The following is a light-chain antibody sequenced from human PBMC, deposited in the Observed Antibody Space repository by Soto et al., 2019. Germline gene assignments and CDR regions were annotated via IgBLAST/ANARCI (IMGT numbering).Light chain of an antibody. V-gene: IGLV2-23*02. CDR3: CSYAGSSTWV. CDR1: SSDVGSYNL. J-gene: IGLJ3*02. Sequence: QSALTQPASVSGSPGQSITISCTGTSSDVGSYNLVSWYQQHPGKAPKLMIYEVNKRPSGVSNRFSGSKSGNTASLTISGLHAEDEAYYYCCSYAGSSTWVFGGGTKLTVL. CDR2: EVN.